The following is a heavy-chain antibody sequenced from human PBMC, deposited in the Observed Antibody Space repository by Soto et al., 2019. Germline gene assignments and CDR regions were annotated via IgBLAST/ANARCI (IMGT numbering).Heavy chain of an antibody. CDR2: ISSSSSTI. J-gene: IGHJ6*02. V-gene: IGHV3-48*02. Sequence: EVQLVESGGGLVPPGGSLRLSCAASGFTFSSYSMNWVRQAPGKGLEWVSYISSSSSTIYYADSVKGRFTISRDNAQNSLYLQMNSLRDEDTAVYYWARGSSWYNGMDVWGQGTTVTVSS. D-gene: IGHD6-13*01. CDR1: GFTFSSYS. CDR3: ARGSSWYNGMDV.